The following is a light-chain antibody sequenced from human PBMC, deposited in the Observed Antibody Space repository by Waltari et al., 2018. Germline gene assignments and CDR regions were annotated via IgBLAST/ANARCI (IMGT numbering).Light chain of an antibody. J-gene: IGLJ3*02. CDR3: AAWDDSLNGWV. CDR2: RNN. V-gene: IGLV1-44*01. CDR1: SSNIGSNT. Sequence: QSVLTQPPSASVTPGQRVTISCSGSSSNIGSNTVNWYQQPPGTAPKLLIYRNNQRPSGVPDRFPGSKSGTSASLAISGLQSEDETDYYCAAWDDSLNGWVFGGGTKLTVL.